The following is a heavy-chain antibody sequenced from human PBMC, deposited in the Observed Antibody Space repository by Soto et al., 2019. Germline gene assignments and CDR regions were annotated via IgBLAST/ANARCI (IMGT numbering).Heavy chain of an antibody. CDR1: GYTFTSYG. Sequence: ASVKVSCKASGYTFTSYGISWVRQAPGQGLEWMGWISAYNGNTNYAQKLQGRVTMTTDTSTSTAYMELRSLRSDDTAVYYCARDGGSITIFGVVIIGDAFDIWGQGTMVTVSS. V-gene: IGHV1-18*01. D-gene: IGHD3-3*01. CDR3: ARDGGSITIFGVVIIGDAFDI. CDR2: ISAYNGNT. J-gene: IGHJ3*02.